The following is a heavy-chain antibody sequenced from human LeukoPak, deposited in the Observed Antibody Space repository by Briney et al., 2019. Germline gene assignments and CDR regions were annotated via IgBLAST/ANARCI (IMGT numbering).Heavy chain of an antibody. CDR1: GASISSSY. CDR2: MSSGGST. Sequence: SGTLSLTCTVSGASISSSYCTWIRQFAGEGLEWIGRMSSGGSTTYNTSFKGRVTMSLDTSKRQFSLNLSSVTAADTAVYFCARDQTHYVSSGYYYVTYLQHWGQGILVTVSS. V-gene: IGHV4-4*07. D-gene: IGHD3-22*01. J-gene: IGHJ1*01. CDR3: ARDQTHYVSSGYYYVTYLQH.